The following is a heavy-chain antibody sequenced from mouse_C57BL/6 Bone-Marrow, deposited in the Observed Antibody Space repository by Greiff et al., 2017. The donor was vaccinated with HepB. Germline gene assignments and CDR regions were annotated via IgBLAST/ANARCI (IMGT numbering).Heavy chain of an antibody. J-gene: IGHJ2*01. CDR3: ARGTTALYYFDY. CDR1: GFSLTSYG. CDR2: IWSGGST. V-gene: IGHV2-2*01. Sequence: VKLVESGPGLVQPSQSLSITCTVSGFSLTSYGVHWVRQSPGKGLEWLGVIWSGGSTDYNAAFISRLSTSKDNSKSQVFFKMNSLQADDTAIYYCARGTTALYYFDYWGQGTTLTVSS. D-gene: IGHD1-2*01.